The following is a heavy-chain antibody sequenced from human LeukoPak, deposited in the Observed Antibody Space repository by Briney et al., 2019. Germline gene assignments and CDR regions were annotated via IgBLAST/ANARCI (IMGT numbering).Heavy chain of an antibody. D-gene: IGHD6-19*01. J-gene: IGHJ4*02. CDR3: ARGTPRWGSGRWFSFYY. CDR1: GGSIRSYY. Sequence: SETLSLTCTVSGGSIRSYYWSWIRQPPGKGLEWIGHIYYSGSTNCNPFLKSRVTMSVDTSKNQFSLKLTSVTAADTAVYYCARGTPRWGSGRWFSFYYWGQGTLVTVSS. V-gene: IGHV4-59*12. CDR2: IYYSGST.